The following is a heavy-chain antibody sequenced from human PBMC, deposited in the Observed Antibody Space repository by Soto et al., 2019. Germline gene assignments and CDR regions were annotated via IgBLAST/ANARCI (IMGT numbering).Heavy chain of an antibody. V-gene: IGHV3-15*07. D-gene: IGHD2-2*01. Sequence: EVQLVESGGGLVEPGGYLRLSCAASGFTFTNAWMNWVRQAPGRALEWVGRITSKAAGGTTDYAAPVKGRFSISRDDSKTTLYLQMNSLKAEDTAVYYCTPGGVPEAATGYSYYAMDVWGQGTTVTVSS. CDR3: TPGGVPEAATGYSYYAMDV. CDR2: ITSKAAGGTT. CDR1: GFTFTNAW. J-gene: IGHJ6*02.